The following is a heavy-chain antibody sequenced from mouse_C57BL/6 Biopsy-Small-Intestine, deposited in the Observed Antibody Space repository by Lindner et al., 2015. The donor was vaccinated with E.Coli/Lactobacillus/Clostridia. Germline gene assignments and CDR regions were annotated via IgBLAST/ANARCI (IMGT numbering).Heavy chain of an antibody. Sequence: VQLQESGPELVKPGASVKISCKASGYSFTGYYIHWVKQGHGNVLDWIGFIYPYNGLSSYNQKFKGKASLTVDKSSSTAYMELRSLTSEDSAVYYCARSEGSSGFFDYWGQGNTLTVSS. CDR1: GYSFTGYY. D-gene: IGHD3-2*02. J-gene: IGHJ2*01. CDR2: IYPYNGLS. CDR3: ARSEGSSGFFDY. V-gene: IGHV1-31*01.